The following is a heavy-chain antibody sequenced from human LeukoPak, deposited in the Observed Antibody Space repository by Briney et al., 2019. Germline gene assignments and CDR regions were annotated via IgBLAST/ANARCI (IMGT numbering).Heavy chain of an antibody. CDR2: ISGSGGST. D-gene: IGHD5-24*01. V-gene: IGHV3-23*01. CDR1: GSTFSDYY. J-gene: IGHJ4*02. CDR3: AKDPRRDGYNYHFDY. Sequence: PGGSLRLSCAASGSTFSDYYMSWIRQAPGKGLEWVSAISGSGGSTYYADSVKGRFTISRDNSKNTLYLQMNSLRAEDTAVYYCAKDPRRDGYNYHFDYWGQGTLVTVSS.